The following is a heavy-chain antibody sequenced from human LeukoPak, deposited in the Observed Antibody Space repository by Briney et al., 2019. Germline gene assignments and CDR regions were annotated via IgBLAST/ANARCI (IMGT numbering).Heavy chain of an antibody. CDR2: IYYSGST. D-gene: IGHD3-22*01. J-gene: IGHJ3*02. Sequence: SETLSLTCTVSGGSISSYYWSWIRQPPGKGLEWIGYIYYSGSTNYNPSLKSRVTISVDTSKNQISLKLSSVTAADTAVYYCASHSSGANDAFDIWGQGTMVTVSS. V-gene: IGHV4-59*01. CDR1: GGSISSYY. CDR3: ASHSSGANDAFDI.